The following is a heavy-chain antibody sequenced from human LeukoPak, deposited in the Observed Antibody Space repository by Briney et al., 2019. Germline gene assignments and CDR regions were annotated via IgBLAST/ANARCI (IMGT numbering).Heavy chain of an antibody. J-gene: IGHJ3*02. D-gene: IGHD5-24*01. CDR3: ARGYTELAFDI. CDR1: GGSISSGGYY. CDR2: IYHSGST. V-gene: IGHV4-30-2*01. Sequence: PSQTLSLTCTVSGGSISSGGYYWSWIRQPPGKGLEWIGYIYHSGSTYYNPSLKSRVTISVDRSKNQFSLKLSSVTAADTAVYYCARGYTELAFDIWGQGTMVTVSS.